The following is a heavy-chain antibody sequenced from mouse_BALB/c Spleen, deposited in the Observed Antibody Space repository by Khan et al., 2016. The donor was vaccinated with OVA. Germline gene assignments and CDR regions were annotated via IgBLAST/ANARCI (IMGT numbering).Heavy chain of an antibody. CDR3: ARKDLRWDFDY. D-gene: IGHD1-1*01. CDR1: GYTFTNYW. Sequence: QVQLQQSGAELAKPGASVKMSCKASGYTFTNYWILWVKQRPGQGLEWIGYINPSTGYTEYNQNFKDKATLTADKSSSTAYMQLSSLTSEDSAVYYCARKDLRWDFDYWGQGTTLTVSS. J-gene: IGHJ2*01. V-gene: IGHV1-7*01. CDR2: INPSTGYT.